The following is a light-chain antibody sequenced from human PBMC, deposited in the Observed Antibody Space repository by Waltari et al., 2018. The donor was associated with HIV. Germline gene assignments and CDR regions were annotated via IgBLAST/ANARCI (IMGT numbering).Light chain of an antibody. Sequence: HSVLTQPPSASGSPGQRVTISCSATTANIGSNTVSCYQPPPGTAPKRLIYINNQRPAGVPDRFPGSKTGPSASLAISGLQSEDEADYYCAAWDDSLNGYVFGTGTKVNVL. V-gene: IGLV1-44*01. J-gene: IGLJ1*01. CDR1: TANIGSNT. CDR2: INN. CDR3: AAWDDSLNGYV.